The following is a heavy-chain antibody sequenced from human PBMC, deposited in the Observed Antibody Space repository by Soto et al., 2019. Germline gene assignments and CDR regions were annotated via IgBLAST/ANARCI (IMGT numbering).Heavy chain of an antibody. CDR2: IFNIGNF. V-gene: IGHV4-61*01. CDR3: AREFSDSSGDYYPAPSGY. Sequence: PSDTLSLTCSVSGGSVNNGSYFWSWIRQPPGKPLEWIGLIFNIGNFDYNPSLDSRVTMSLDASRNQFSLKLTSVTAADSAIYYCAREFSDSSGDYYPAPSGYWGQGTQVTVSS. D-gene: IGHD3-22*01. CDR1: GGSVNNGSYF. J-gene: IGHJ4*02.